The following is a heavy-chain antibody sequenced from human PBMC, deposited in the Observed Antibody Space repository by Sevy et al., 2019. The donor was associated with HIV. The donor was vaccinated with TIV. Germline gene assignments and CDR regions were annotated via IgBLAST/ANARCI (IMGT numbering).Heavy chain of an antibody. CDR1: GYTFTSYD. CDR3: AITTVTTGTFDY. CDR2: MNPNSGNT. J-gene: IGHJ4*02. D-gene: IGHD4-17*01. V-gene: IGHV1-8*03. Sequence: ASVKVSCKASGYTFTSYDINWVRQATGQGLEWMGWMNPNSGNTGYAQKFQGRVTITRNTSISTAYMELSSLGSEDTAVYYCAITTVTTGTFDYWGQGTLVTVSS.